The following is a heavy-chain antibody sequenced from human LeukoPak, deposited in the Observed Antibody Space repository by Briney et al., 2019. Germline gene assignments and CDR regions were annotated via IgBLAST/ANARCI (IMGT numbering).Heavy chain of an antibody. Sequence: SETLSLTCTVPGGSISSSSYSWGWIRQPPGKGLEWIGSIYYSGSTYYNPSLKSRVTISVDTSKNQFSLKLSSVTAADTAVYYCAREGTVTTFDYWGQGTLVTVSS. D-gene: IGHD4-17*01. CDR3: AREGTVTTFDY. V-gene: IGHV4-39*02. CDR2: IYYSGST. J-gene: IGHJ4*02. CDR1: GGSISSSSYS.